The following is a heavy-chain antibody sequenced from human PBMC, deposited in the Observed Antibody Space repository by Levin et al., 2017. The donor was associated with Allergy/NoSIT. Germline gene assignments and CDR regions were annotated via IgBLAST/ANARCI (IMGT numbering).Heavy chain of an antibody. D-gene: IGHD3-3*01. CDR3: AKLRSGYYPRDTFDI. V-gene: IGHV3-7*01. CDR1: GFTFSSYW. Sequence: GGSLRLSCVASGFTFSSYWMTWVRQAPGKGLEWVANIKQDGSETYYVDSVKGRFTISRDNAKNSLYLQMNSLGAEDTAVYYCAKLRSGYYPRDTFDIWGQGTMVTVSS. CDR2: IKQDGSET. J-gene: IGHJ3*02.